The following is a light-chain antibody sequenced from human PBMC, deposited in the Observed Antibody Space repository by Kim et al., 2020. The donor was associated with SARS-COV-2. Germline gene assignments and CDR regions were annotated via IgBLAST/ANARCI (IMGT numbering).Light chain of an antibody. CDR3: QQFDNLT. Sequence: DIQMTQSPSSLSASVGDRVTITCQASQDISNYLNCYQQKPGQAPKFLIYDASNLETGVPSRLSGSGSGTDFTFTISSLQPEDIATYYCQQFDNLTFGGGTKVDIK. V-gene: IGKV1-33*01. CDR1: QDISNY. J-gene: IGKJ4*01. CDR2: DAS.